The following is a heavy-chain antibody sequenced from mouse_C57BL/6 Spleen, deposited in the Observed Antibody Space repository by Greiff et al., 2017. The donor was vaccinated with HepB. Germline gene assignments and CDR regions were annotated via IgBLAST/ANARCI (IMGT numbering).Heavy chain of an antibody. V-gene: IGHV1-47*01. CDR1: GYTFTTYP. CDR2: FHPYNDDT. CDR3: ARDSSGYVEYAMDY. Sequence: VQLVESGAELVKPGASVKMSCKASGYTFTTYPIEWMKQNHGKSLEWIGNFHPYNDDTKYNEKFKGKATLTVEKSSSTVYLELSRLTSDDSAVYYCARDSSGYVEYAMDYWGQGTSVTVSS. D-gene: IGHD3-2*02. J-gene: IGHJ4*01.